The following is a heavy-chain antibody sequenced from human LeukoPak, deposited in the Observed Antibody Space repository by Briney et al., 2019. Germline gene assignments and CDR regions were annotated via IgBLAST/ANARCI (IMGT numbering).Heavy chain of an antibody. CDR1: GSTSSSYA. CDR2: ISGSGGST. D-gene: IGHD5-24*01. J-gene: IGHJ4*02. CDR3: SSRDGYNSLLRPSRYLGIGY. V-gene: IGHV3-23*01. Sequence: GGSLRLSCAASGSTSSSYAMSWVRQAPGKGLEWVSAISGSGGSTYYADSVKGRFTISRDNSKNTLYLQMNSLRAEDTAVYYCSSRDGYNSLLRPSRYLGIGYWGQGPLVTVSS.